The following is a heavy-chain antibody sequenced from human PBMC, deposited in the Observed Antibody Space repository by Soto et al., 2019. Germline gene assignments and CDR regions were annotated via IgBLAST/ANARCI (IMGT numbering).Heavy chain of an antibody. J-gene: IGHJ5*02. CDR1: GYTFTSYA. V-gene: IGHV1-3*05. CDR2: INAGNGNT. Sequence: QVQLVQSGAEEKKPGASVKVSCKASGYTFTSYAMQWVRQAPGQRLEWMGWINAGNGNTKYSQKFQGRVTITRDTSASTAYMELSSLRSEDTAVYYCARDLPKVASWFDPWGQGTLVTVSS. CDR3: ARDLPKVASWFDP. D-gene: IGHD2-15*01.